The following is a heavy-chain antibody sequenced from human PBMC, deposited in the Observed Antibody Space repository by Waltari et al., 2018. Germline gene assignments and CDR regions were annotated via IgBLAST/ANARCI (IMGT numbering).Heavy chain of an antibody. CDR3: VRDSSGTY. V-gene: IGHV3-74*01. CDR1: GFTFSSHW. CDR2: INSDGSST. Sequence: EVQLVESGGGLVQPGGSLRLSCAASGFTFSSHWMYWVRQTPGKGLVWVSGINSDGSSTSYADSVKGRVTISRDNAKNTLYLQMNSLRAEDTAVYYCVRDSSGTYWGQGTQVTGSS. D-gene: IGHD3-22*01. J-gene: IGHJ4*02.